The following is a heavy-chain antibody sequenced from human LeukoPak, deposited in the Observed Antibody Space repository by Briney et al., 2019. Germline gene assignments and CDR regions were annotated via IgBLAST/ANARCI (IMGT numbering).Heavy chain of an antibody. V-gene: IGHV1-18*01. CDR1: GYTFTSYG. CDR3: ARYYYYYGMDV. J-gene: IGHJ6*02. CDR2: ISAYNGNT. Sequence: ASVKVSCKASGYTFTSYGISWVRQAPGQGLEWMGWISAYNGNTNYAKKLQGRVTMTTDASTSTAYMELRSLRSDDTAVYYCARYYYYYGMDVWGQGTTVTVSS.